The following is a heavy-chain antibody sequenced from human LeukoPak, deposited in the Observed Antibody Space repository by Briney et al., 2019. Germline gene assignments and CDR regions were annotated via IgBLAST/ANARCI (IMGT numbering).Heavy chain of an antibody. V-gene: IGHV3-49*04. CDR1: GFNFGEYT. CDR3: ARGGASRFDL. J-gene: IGHJ4*02. D-gene: IGHD3-10*01. Sequence: PGGSLRLSCIASGFNFGEYTMSWVRQAPGKGLEWVGFIRDKPYGEATKYAASVKGRLTFSRDDSKSIVSLQMSSLITEDTAVYYCARGGASRFDLWGQGTLVIVSS. CDR2: IRDKPYGEAT.